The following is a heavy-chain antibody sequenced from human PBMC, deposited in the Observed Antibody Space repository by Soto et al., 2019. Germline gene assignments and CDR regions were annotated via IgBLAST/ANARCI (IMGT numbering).Heavy chain of an antibody. J-gene: IGHJ4*02. CDR1: GASFSNKTYY. D-gene: IGHD5-12*01. CDR2: VYYSWTT. CDR3: ARTRAVANTRRSRYFFDY. Sequence: ETLSLTCSVSGASFSNKTYYWSWIRQAPGKRLEWIVYVYYSWTTNYNPSLKSRVTISIDMSKNQFSLSLVSVTTADTSLYYCARTRAVANTRRSRYFFDYWGQGTQVTVYS. V-gene: IGHV4-61*01.